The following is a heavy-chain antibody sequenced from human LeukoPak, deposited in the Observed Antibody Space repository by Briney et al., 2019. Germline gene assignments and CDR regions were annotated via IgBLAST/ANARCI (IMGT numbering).Heavy chain of an antibody. Sequence: SETLSLTCAVYGGSFSGYYWSWIRQPPGKGLEWIGEINHSGSTNYNPSLKSRVTISVDTSKNQFSLKLSSVTAADTAVYYCARRSSSWYFCWGQGTLVTVSS. CDR1: GGSFSGYY. CDR2: INHSGST. V-gene: IGHV4-34*01. CDR3: ARRSSSWYFC. J-gene: IGHJ4*02. D-gene: IGHD6-13*01.